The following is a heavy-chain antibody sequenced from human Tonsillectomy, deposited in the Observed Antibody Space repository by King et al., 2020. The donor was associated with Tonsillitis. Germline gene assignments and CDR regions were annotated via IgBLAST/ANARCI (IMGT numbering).Heavy chain of an antibody. J-gene: IGHJ4*02. Sequence: VQLVESGGGVVQPGRSLRLSCAASGFTFSSYGMHWVRQAPGKGLEWVAVISHDGNNKYYAESVKGRFTISRDNSKNTLYMQMTSLKSEDTALYYCAKDFCSAGTTIFCTHWGQGTLITVSS. CDR1: GFTFSSYG. CDR2: ISHDGNNK. V-gene: IGHV3-30*18. CDR3: AKDFCSAGTTIFCTH. D-gene: IGHD1-1*01.